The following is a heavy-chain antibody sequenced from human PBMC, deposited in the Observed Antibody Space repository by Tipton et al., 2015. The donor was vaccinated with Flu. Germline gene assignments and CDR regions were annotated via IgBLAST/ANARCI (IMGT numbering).Heavy chain of an antibody. CDR3: AREGVGNAFDI. D-gene: IGHD1-26*01. CDR1: GGSISSGSYY. Sequence: TLSLTCTVSGGSISSGSYYWGWVRQPPGKGLEWIGSIYYSGNTYYNPSLQSRVTISIDTSKNQFSLKLSSVTAADTAVYYCAREGVGNAFDIWGQGTMVTVSS. J-gene: IGHJ3*02. V-gene: IGHV4-39*07. CDR2: IYYSGNT.